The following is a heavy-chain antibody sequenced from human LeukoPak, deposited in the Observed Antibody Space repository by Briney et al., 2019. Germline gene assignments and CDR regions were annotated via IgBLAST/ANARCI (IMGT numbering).Heavy chain of an antibody. V-gene: IGHV3-74*01. Sequence: GGSLRLSCAASGFTFTNYWLHWVRQPPGKGLVWVSRVDHGGSGTAYADSVTGRFTISRDNAKNTVYLQMNSLRAEDTAVYYCATDLGWGQGTLVTVSS. CDR1: GFTFTNYW. CDR2: VDHGGSGT. D-gene: IGHD4-17*01. J-gene: IGHJ4*02. CDR3: ATDLG.